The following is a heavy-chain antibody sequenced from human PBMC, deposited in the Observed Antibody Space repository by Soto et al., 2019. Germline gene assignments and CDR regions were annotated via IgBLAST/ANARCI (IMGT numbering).Heavy chain of an antibody. CDR1: GFILNNYA. CDR2: IGGTDGDSDGVP. Sequence: VQLLESGGDLVQPGGSWRLSCVASGFILNNYALVWVRKPPGKGLEWVSTIGGTDGDSDGVPWYEDSVKGRFTISRDSSANTLFLHMDNLRAEDSALYYCVKRGRNWGAFDFWGQGTTVVVSS. D-gene: IGHD7-27*01. J-gene: IGHJ3*01. V-gene: IGHV3-23*01. CDR3: VKRGRNWGAFDF.